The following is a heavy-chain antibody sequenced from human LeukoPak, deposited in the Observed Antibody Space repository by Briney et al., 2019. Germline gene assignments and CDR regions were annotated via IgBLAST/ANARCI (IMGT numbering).Heavy chain of an antibody. D-gene: IGHD3-22*01. J-gene: IGHJ4*02. CDR3: ASPAAWDSSGYSDFDY. CDR1: GGTFSSYA. CDR2: IIPIFGTA. Sequence: ASVKVSCKXSGGTFSSYAISWVQQAPGQGLEWMGRIIPIFGTANYAQKFQGRVTITTDESTSTAYMELSSLRSEDTAVYYCASPAAWDSSGYSDFDYWGQGTLVTVSS. V-gene: IGHV1-69*05.